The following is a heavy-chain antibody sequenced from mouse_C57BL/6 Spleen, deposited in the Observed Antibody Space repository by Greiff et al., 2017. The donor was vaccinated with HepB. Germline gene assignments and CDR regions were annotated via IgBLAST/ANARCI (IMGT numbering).Heavy chain of an antibody. D-gene: IGHD1-2*01. V-gene: IGHV3-2*02. CDR2: ISYSGST. CDR1: GYSITSGYG. J-gene: IGHJ2*01. CDR3: ARTARIKY. Sequence: EVQLVESGPGLVKPSQSLSLTCTVTGYSITSGYGWNWIRQFPGNKLEWMGYISYSGSTNYNPSLKSRNSITRDTSTNQFFLQLNSVTTEDTATYYCARTARIKYWGQGTTLIVSS.